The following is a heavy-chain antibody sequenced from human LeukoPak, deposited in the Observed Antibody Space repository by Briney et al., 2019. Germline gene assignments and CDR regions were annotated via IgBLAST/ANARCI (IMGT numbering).Heavy chain of an antibody. V-gene: IGHV4-39*01. CDR2: VYYSGST. CDR1: GGSISSSSYY. CDR3: ARQLGYCSSTSSYADKVDY. D-gene: IGHD2-2*01. J-gene: IGHJ4*02. Sequence: SETLSLTCTVSGGSISSSSYYWGWIRQPPGKGLEWIGSVYYSGSTYYNPSLKSRVTISVGTSKNQFSLKLSSVTAADTAVYYCARQLGYCSSTSSYADKVDYWGQGTLVTVSS.